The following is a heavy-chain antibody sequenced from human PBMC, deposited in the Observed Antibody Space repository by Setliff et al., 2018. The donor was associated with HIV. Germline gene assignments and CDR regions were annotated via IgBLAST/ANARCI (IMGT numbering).Heavy chain of an antibody. D-gene: IGHD2-21*02. CDR3: ATLDPSGGNFLAY. CDR1: GDTDFC. Sequence: PSETLSLTCTVSGDTDFCWSWIRQSPGKGLEWIGYIHASGKANYNPSLKSRVTISLDTSKMQFPLRLTSVTAADTAVYYCATLDPSGGNFLAYWGQGTLVTVSS. J-gene: IGHJ4*02. V-gene: IGHV4-4*09. CDR2: IHASGKA.